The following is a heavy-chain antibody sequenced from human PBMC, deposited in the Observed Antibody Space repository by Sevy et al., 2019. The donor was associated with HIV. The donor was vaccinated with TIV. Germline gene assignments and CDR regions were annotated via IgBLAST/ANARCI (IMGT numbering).Heavy chain of an antibody. CDR3: TRDSQWVYSGYDTFDY. D-gene: IGHD5-12*01. CDR1: GFTFGDYA. J-gene: IGHJ4*02. V-gene: IGHV3-49*03. Sequence: GGSLRLSCTASGFTFGDYAMSWFRQAPGKGLEWVGFIRSIAYGGTTEYAASVKGRFTISRDDSKSIAYLQMNSLKTKDTAVYYCTRDSQWVYSGYDTFDYWGQGTLVTVSS. CDR2: IRSIAYGGTT.